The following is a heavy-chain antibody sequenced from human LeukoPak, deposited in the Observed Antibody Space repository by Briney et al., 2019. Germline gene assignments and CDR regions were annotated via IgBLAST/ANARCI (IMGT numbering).Heavy chain of an antibody. J-gene: IGHJ4*02. CDR2: ISSSGSTI. CDR1: GFSFSTYY. V-gene: IGHV3-48*03. CDR3: ARDPNYYDSSGYRNFDY. D-gene: IGHD3-22*01. Sequence: GGSLRLSCAASGFSFSTYYVNWVRQAPGKGLEWVSYISSSGSTIYYADPVKGRFTISRDNAKNSLYLQMNSLRAEDTAVYYCARDPNYYDSSGYRNFDYWGQGTLVTVSS.